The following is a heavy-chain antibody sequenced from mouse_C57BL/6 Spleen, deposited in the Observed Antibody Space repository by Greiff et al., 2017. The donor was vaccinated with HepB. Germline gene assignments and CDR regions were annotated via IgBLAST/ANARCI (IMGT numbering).Heavy chain of an antibody. Sequence: VHVKQSGPELVKPGASVKISCKASGYSFTGYYMNWVKQSPEKSLEWIGEINPSTGGTTYNQKFKAKATLTVDKSSSTAYMQLKSLTSEDSAVYYCARLALYYDYDGVYYWGQGTTLTVSS. V-gene: IGHV1-42*01. CDR3: ARLALYYDYDGVYY. J-gene: IGHJ2*01. CDR1: GYSFTGYY. CDR2: INPSTGGT. D-gene: IGHD2-4*01.